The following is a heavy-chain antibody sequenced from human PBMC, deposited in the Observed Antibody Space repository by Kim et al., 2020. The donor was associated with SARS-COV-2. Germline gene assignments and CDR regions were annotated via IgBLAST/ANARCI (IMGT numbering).Heavy chain of an antibody. CDR1: GGTFSSYA. J-gene: IGHJ4*02. CDR2: IIPIFGSA. V-gene: IGHV1-69*13. Sequence: SVKVSCKASGGTFSSYALSWVRQAPGQGLEWMGGIIPIFGSANYAQKFQGRVTITADESTSTAYMELSSLRSEDTAVYYCATVDYYDSSGYVSGFDYWGQGTLVTVSS. D-gene: IGHD3-22*01. CDR3: ATVDYYDSSGYVSGFDY.